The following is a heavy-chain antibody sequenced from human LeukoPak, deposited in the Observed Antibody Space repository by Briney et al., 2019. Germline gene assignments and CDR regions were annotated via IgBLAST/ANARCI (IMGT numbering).Heavy chain of an antibody. Sequence: GASVKVSCKASGYTFTGYYMHWVRQAPGQGLEWMGWINPNSGGTNYAQKFQGRVTMTRDTSISTAYMELSRLRSDDTAVYYCARSPYSSSWGKNRYFDYWGQGTLVTVSS. V-gene: IGHV1-2*02. CDR3: ARSPYSSSWGKNRYFDY. D-gene: IGHD6-13*01. J-gene: IGHJ4*02. CDR1: GYTFTGYY. CDR2: INPNSGGT.